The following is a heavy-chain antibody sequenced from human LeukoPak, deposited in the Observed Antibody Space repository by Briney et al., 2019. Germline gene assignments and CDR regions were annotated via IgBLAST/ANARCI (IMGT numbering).Heavy chain of an antibody. D-gene: IGHD3-10*01. Sequence: ASVTVSFTSSVYTFTDYYMHWVRQAPGQGLAWMGWINPNTGGTNYAQKFQGRVTMTRDMSISTAYMELSRLTSDDTAVYYCARVYGDHYGSGVIDYWGQGTLVTVSS. CDR3: ARVYGDHYGSGVIDY. CDR2: INPNTGGT. CDR1: VYTFTDYY. J-gene: IGHJ4*02. V-gene: IGHV1-2*02.